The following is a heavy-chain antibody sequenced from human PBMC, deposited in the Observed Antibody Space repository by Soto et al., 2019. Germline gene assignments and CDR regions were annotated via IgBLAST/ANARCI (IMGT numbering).Heavy chain of an antibody. CDR1: GGSISSGDYY. V-gene: IGHV4-30-4*01. J-gene: IGHJ4*02. Sequence: PSETLSLTCTVSGGSISSGDYYWSWIRQPPGKGLEWIGYIYNSGSTYYNPSLKSRVTISLDTSKNQLSLKLSSVTPADTAVYYCARVRYYDSSGYYRYYFDYWGQGTLVTVS. CDR2: IYNSGST. CDR3: ARVRYYDSSGYYRYYFDY. D-gene: IGHD3-22*01.